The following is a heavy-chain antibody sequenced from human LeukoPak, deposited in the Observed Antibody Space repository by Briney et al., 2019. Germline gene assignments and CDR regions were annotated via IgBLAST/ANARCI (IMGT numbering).Heavy chain of an antibody. CDR3: ARVNYYDSSGYYNYFDY. V-gene: IGHV3-74*01. J-gene: IGHJ4*02. CDR1: GFTFSSYW. CDR2: INSDGSST. D-gene: IGHD3-22*01. Sequence: GGSLRLSCAASGFTFSSYWMHWVRQAPGKGLVWVSRINSDGSSTSYADSVKGRFTISRDNAKNTLYLQMNSLRAEDTAVYYCARVNYYDSSGYYNYFDYWGQGTLVTVSS.